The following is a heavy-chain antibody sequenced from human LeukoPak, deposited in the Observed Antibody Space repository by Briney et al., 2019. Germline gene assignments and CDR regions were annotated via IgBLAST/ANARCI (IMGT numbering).Heavy chain of an antibody. CDR1: GGTFSSYA. CDR3: ARCAKDRRSSWTYYYYYYMDV. CDR2: IIPTFGTA. J-gene: IGHJ6*03. D-gene: IGHD6-13*01. V-gene: IGHV1-69*13. Sequence: SVKVSCKASGGTFSSYAISWVRQAPGQGLEWMGGIIPTFGTANYAQKFQGRVTITADESTSTAYMELSSLRSEDTAVYYCARCAKDRRSSWTYYYYYYMDVGGKGTTVTISS.